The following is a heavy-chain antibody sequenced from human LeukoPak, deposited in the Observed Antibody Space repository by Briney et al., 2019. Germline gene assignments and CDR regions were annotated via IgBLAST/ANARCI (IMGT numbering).Heavy chain of an antibody. V-gene: IGHV3-23*01. CDR1: GFTFRNYA. CDR2: ISASGISR. CDR3: AKDFEAEPSYAFDH. D-gene: IGHD3-16*01. Sequence: GGSLRLSCAASGFTFRNYAMGWVRQAPGKGLEWVSGISASGISRYYADSFRGRFTISRDTSKNTLYLQMNSLSAEDTALYYYAKDFEAEPSYAFDHWGQGILVTVFS. J-gene: IGHJ4*02.